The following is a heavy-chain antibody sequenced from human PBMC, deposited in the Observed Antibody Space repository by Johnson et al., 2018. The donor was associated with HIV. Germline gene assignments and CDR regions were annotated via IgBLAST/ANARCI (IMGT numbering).Heavy chain of an antibody. J-gene: IGHJ3*01. CDR3: ARGDSSG. D-gene: IGHD6-19*01. Sequence: QVQLVESGGGVVQPGRSLRLSCAASGFTFSSYAMHWVRQAPGKGLEWVAVISYDGSNKYYADSVKGRFTISRDNSKNTLYLQMNSLRAEDTAVYYCARGDSSGWGQGTMVTVS. CDR1: GFTFSSYA. V-gene: IGHV3-30-3*01. CDR2: ISYDGSNK.